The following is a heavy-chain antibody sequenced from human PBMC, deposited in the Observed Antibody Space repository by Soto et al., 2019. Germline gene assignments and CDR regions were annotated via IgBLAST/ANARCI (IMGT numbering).Heavy chain of an antibody. CDR3: ARTTVTPYYYYYMDV. D-gene: IGHD4-4*01. V-gene: IGHV4-59*08. CDR2: IYYSGST. CDR1: GGSISSYY. Sequence: SSETLSLTCTVSGGSISSYYWSWIRQPPGKGLEWIGYIYYSGSTNYNPSLKSRVTISVDTSKNQFSLKLSSVTAADTAVYYCARTTVTPYYYYYMDVWGKGTTVTVSS. J-gene: IGHJ6*03.